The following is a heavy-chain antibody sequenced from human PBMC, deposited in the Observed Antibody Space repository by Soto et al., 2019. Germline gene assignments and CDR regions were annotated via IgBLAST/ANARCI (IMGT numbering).Heavy chain of an antibody. CDR1: GYTFTSYD. CDR3: ARSDCSSTSCYGSRPRYYYYGMDV. D-gene: IGHD2-2*01. J-gene: IGHJ6*02. V-gene: IGHV1-2*02. CDR2: MNPNSGGT. Sequence: ASVKVSCKASGYTFTSYDINWVRQAPGQRLEWKGWMNPNSGGTNYAQKFQGRVTMTRDTSISTAYMELSRLRSDDTAVYYCARSDCSSTSCYGSRPRYYYYGMDVWGQGTTVTVSS.